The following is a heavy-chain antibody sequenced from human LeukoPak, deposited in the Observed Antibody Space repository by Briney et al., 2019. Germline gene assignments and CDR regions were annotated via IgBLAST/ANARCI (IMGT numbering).Heavy chain of an antibody. CDR1: GGSISSSTYY. V-gene: IGHV4-39*01. J-gene: IGHJ3*02. CDR3: ARWEVRLNAFEM. D-gene: IGHD3-10*01. Sequence: SETLSLTCTVSGGSISSSTYYWGWIRQPPGKGLEWIGTIYYSGSTYYNPSLQSRVTISVDTSKNQFSLKLSSVTAADTAVYYCARWEVRLNAFEMWGQGTMVTVSS. CDR2: IYYSGST.